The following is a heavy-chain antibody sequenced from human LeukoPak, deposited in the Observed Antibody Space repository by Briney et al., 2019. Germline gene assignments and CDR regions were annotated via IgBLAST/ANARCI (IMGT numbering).Heavy chain of an antibody. CDR1: GYSFTSYW. Sequence: GESLKISCKGSGYSFTSYWIGWVRQMPGKGLEWMGIIYPGDSDTRYSPSFQGQVTISADKSISTAYLQWSSLKASDTAMYCCARMADSSGYYAHFDYWGQGTLVTVSS. V-gene: IGHV5-51*01. CDR2: IYPGDSDT. CDR3: ARMADSSGYYAHFDY. J-gene: IGHJ4*02. D-gene: IGHD3-22*01.